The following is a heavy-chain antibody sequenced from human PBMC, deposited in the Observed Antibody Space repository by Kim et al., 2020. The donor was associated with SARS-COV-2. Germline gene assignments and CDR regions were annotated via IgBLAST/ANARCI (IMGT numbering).Heavy chain of an antibody. D-gene: IGHD3-22*01. CDR3: ARAGYYDSSGHYLDFPFD. V-gene: IGHV3-66*01. CDR2: LYSDGRT. J-gene: IGHJ4*01. CDR1: GFNVSNTY. Sequence: GGSLRLSCAASGFNVSNTYLSWVRQAPGKGLEWVSLLYSDGRTFYADSVKGRFTLSKDNSKDILYLEMNSLAAEDTAASFCARAGYYDSSGHYLDFPFD.